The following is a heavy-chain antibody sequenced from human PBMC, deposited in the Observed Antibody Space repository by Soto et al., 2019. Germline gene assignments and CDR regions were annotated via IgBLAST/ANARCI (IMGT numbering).Heavy chain of an antibody. J-gene: IGHJ4*02. CDR1: GGSISSGDYY. CDR3: ARAGSSGYYSYYFDY. D-gene: IGHD3-22*01. Sequence: QVQLQESGPGLVKPSQTLSLTCTVSGGSISSGDYYWSWIRQPPGKGLEWIGYIYYSGSTYYNPSLKSRVTISVDTSKNLFSLKLSSVTAADTAVYYCARAGSSGYYSYYFDYWGQGTLVTVSS. CDR2: IYYSGST. V-gene: IGHV4-30-4*01.